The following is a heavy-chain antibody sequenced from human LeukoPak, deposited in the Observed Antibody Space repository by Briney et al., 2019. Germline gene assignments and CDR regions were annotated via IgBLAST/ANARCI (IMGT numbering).Heavy chain of an antibody. CDR1: GYTFTSYG. V-gene: IGHV1-18*01. CDR3: ARVDFWSGYPDY. CDR2: ISAYNGNT. Sequence: GASVKVSCKASGYTFTSYGISWVRQAPGQGGEWMGWISAYNGNTNDAQKLQGRGTITTETYTSTDYMELRSLRSDDTAVYYCARVDFWSGYPDYWGQGTLVTVSS. J-gene: IGHJ4*02. D-gene: IGHD3-3*01.